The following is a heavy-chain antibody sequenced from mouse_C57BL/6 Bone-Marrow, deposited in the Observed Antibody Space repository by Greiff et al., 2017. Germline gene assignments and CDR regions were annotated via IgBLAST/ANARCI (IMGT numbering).Heavy chain of an antibody. V-gene: IGHV1-52*01. Sequence: VQLQQPGAELVRPGSSVKLSCKASGYTFTSYWMHWVKQRPIQGLEWIGNIDPSDSETHYNQKFKDKATLTVDKSSSTAYMQLSSLTSEDSAVXYCAALITTVVGGYWGQGTTLTVAS. CDR3: AALITTVVGGY. D-gene: IGHD1-1*01. J-gene: IGHJ2*01. CDR1: GYTFTSYW. CDR2: IDPSDSET.